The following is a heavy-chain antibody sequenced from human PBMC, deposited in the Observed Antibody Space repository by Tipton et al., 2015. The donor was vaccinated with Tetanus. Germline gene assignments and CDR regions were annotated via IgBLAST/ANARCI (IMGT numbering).Heavy chain of an antibody. CDR2: TYYSGST. Sequence: TLSLTCTVSGGSISSGGYYWSWIRQHPGKGLEWIGYTYYSGSTYYNPSLKSRVTISVDTSKNQFSLKLSSVTAADTAVYYCARLAVAGWFDPWGQGPLVTVSS. V-gene: IGHV4-31*03. J-gene: IGHJ5*02. D-gene: IGHD6-19*01. CDR3: ARLAVAGWFDP. CDR1: GGSISSGGYY.